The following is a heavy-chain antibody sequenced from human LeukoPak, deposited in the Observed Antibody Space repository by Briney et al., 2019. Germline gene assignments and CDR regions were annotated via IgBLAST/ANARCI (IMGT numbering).Heavy chain of an antibody. J-gene: IGHJ5*02. Sequence: ASVKVSCKASGYTFTSYGISWVRQAPGQGLERMGWISAYNGNTNYAQKLQGRVTMTTDTSTSTAYMELRSLRSDDTAVYYCARAGYCSSTSCPYNNWFDPWGQGTLVTVSS. CDR1: GYTFTSYG. V-gene: IGHV1-18*01. CDR3: ARAGYCSSTSCPYNNWFDP. CDR2: ISAYNGNT. D-gene: IGHD2-2*01.